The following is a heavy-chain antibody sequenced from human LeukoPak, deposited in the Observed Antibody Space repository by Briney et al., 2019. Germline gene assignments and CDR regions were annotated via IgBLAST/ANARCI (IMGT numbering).Heavy chain of an antibody. Sequence: GGSLRLSCAASGFTFSSYSMTWVRQAPGKGLEWVSSISRSSSYIYYADSVKGRFTISRDNAKNSLYLQMNSLRAEDTAVYYCARDLLGNSDYWGQGTLVTVSS. CDR2: ISRSSSYI. CDR3: ARDLLGNSDY. CDR1: GFTFSSYS. V-gene: IGHV3-21*01. D-gene: IGHD2-15*01. J-gene: IGHJ4*02.